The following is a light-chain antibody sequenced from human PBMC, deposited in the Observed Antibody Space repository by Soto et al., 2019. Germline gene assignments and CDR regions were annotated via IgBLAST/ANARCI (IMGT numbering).Light chain of an antibody. CDR3: SSYAGRYSVV. V-gene: IGLV2-11*01. CDR2: DVN. Sequence: QSVLTQPRSVSGSPGQSVTISCSGTSSDVGKYNFVSWYQQHPGKAPKLIIYDVNKRPSGVPDRFSGSKSGNTASLTISGLQADDEADYYCSSYAGRYSVVFGGGTRSPS. J-gene: IGLJ1*01. CDR1: SSDVGKYNF.